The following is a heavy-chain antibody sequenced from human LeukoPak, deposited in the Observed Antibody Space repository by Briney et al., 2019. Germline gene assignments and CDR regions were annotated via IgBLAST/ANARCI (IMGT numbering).Heavy chain of an antibody. V-gene: IGHV4-61*01. CDR2: IYYSGCT. D-gene: IGHD3-3*01. CDR3: ARASRITIFGVATNYMDV. J-gene: IGHJ6*03. CDR1: GGSISSGSYY. Sequence: SETLSLTCTVSGGSISSGSYYWSWIRQPPGKGLEWIGYIYYSGCTNYNPSLKSRVTISVDTSKNQFSLKLSSVTAADTAVYYCARASRITIFGVATNYMDVWGKGTTVTVSS.